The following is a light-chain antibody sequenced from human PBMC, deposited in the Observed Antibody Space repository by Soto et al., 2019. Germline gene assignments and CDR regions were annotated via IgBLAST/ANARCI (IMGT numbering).Light chain of an antibody. CDR3: SSYTSSSTPYV. J-gene: IGLJ1*01. Sequence: QSALTQPASVSGSPGQSITISCTGTSSDVGAYNFVSWYQHHPGTAPKLIIFDASNRPSGISNRFSGSKSANTASLTISGLQAEDEADYYCSSYTSSSTPYVFGTGTKLTVL. V-gene: IGLV2-14*03. CDR1: SSDVGAYNF. CDR2: DAS.